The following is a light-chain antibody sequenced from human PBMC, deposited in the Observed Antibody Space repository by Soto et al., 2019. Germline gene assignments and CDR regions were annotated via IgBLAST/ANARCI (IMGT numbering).Light chain of an antibody. Sequence: EIVLTQSPDTLSLSPGERATLSCRAIPNFSSNYLAWYQHKPGQAPRLLIYGASSRAAGIPDRFSASWSGTDITLTISRLVPEDFALYFCQQYGSSPRCSFGQGTKLEIK. V-gene: IGKV3-20*01. J-gene: IGKJ2*01. CDR2: GAS. CDR1: PNFSSNY. CDR3: QQYGSSPRCS.